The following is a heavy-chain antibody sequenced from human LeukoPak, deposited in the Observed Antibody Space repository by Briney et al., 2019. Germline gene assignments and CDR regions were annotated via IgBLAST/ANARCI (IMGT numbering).Heavy chain of an antibody. CDR2: TYYRSNWYY. J-gene: IGHJ5*02. CDR3: VRGTGTWFDP. V-gene: IGHV6-1*01. D-gene: IGHD7-27*01. CDR1: GDSVSNNSAA. Sequence: SQTLSLTCGISGDSVSNNSAAWNWIRQSPSKGLEWLGRTYYRSNWYYDYALSVKSRITIYPDTSKNQFSLQLNSVTPEDTAVYYCVRGTGTWFDPWGQGTLVTVSS.